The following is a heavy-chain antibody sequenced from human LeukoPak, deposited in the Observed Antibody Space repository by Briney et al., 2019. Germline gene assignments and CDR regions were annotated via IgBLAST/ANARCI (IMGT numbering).Heavy chain of an antibody. V-gene: IGHV1-2*02. Sequence: ASVKVSCKASGYTFTGYYMHWVLQAPGQGLEWMGWINPNSGGTNYAQKFQGRVTMTRDTSISTAYMELSRLRSDDTAVYYCARVSPTRYYDILTGWDAFDIWGQGTMVTVSS. CDR3: ARVSPTRYYDILTGWDAFDI. CDR1: GYTFTGYY. D-gene: IGHD3-9*01. J-gene: IGHJ3*02. CDR2: INPNSGGT.